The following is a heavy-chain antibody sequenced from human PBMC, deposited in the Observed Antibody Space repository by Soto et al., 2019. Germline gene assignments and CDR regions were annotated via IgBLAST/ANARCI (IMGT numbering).Heavy chain of an antibody. J-gene: IGHJ5*02. V-gene: IGHV4-39*01. CDR3: ATSDWFDP. CDR2: IYYSGST. D-gene: IGHD2-2*01. Sequence: QLQLQESGPGLVKPSETLSLTCTVSGGSISSRGYYWGWIRQPPGKGLEWIGTIYYSGSTYYNPSRKIRATLSVNTSKNHFSLKLSSVTAADTAVYDSATSDWFDPWGQGTLVTVSS. CDR1: GGSISSRGYY.